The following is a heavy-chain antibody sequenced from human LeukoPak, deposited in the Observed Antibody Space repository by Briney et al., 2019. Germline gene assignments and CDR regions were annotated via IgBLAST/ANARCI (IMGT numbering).Heavy chain of an antibody. J-gene: IGHJ6*03. CDR2: INHSGST. V-gene: IGHV4-34*01. CDR3: ARVLRFLEWLKPRNYYYYMDV. CDR1: GGSFSGYY. D-gene: IGHD3-3*01. Sequence: SETLSLTCAVYGGSFSGYYWSWIRQPPGKGLEWIGEINHSGSTNYNPSLKSRVTISVDTSKNQFSLKLSSVTAADTAVYYCARVLRFLEWLKPRNYYYYMDVWGKGTTVTVSS.